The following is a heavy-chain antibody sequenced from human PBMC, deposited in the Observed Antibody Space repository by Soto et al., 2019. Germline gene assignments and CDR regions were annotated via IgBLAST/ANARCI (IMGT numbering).Heavy chain of an antibody. V-gene: IGHV4-59*01. J-gene: IGHJ4*02. CDR2: IYYSGST. D-gene: IGHD3-10*01. Sequence: SETLSLTCTVSGGSISSYYWIWIRQPPGKGLEWIGYIYYSGSTNYIPSLKSRVTISVDTSKNQFSLKLSSVTAADTAVYYCARGEVLWFGESKWGQGTLVTVSS. CDR3: ARGEVLWFGESK. CDR1: GGSISSYY.